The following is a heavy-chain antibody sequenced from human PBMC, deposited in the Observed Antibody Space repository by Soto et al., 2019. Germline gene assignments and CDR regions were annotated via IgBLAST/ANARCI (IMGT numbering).Heavy chain of an antibody. CDR2: ISAYNGNT. J-gene: IGHJ6*02. Sequence: ASVKVSCKASGYTFTSYGISWVRQAPGQGLEWMGWISAYNGNTNYAQKLQGRVTMTTDTSTSTAYMELRSLRSDDTAVYYCATYLPYCSSTSCYLLGGMDVWGQGTTVTVS. V-gene: IGHV1-18*01. CDR3: ATYLPYCSSTSCYLLGGMDV. D-gene: IGHD2-2*01. CDR1: GYTFTSYG.